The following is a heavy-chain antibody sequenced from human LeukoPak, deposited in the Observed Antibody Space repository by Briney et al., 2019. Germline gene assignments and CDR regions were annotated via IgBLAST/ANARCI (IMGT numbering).Heavy chain of an antibody. CDR3: AKEGRSTTPGY. V-gene: IGHV3-21*01. J-gene: IGHJ4*02. CDR1: GFPFSSSD. CDR2: ISSSSSLI. D-gene: IGHD6-13*01. Sequence: GGSLRLSCAASGFPFSSSDMDWVRQAPGKGLEWVASISSSSSLIYYTDSVKGRFTISRDNAKNSLYLQMNSLRAEDTAVYFCAKEGRSTTPGYWGQGTLVTVSS.